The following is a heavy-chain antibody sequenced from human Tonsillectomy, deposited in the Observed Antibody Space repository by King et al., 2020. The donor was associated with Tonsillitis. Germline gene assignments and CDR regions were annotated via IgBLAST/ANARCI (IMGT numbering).Heavy chain of an antibody. J-gene: IGHJ6*03. V-gene: IGHV1-24*01. CDR3: AIWGSYNYYYYMDV. Sequence: QLVQSGAEVKKPGASVKVSCKVSGYTLTELSMHWVRQAPGKGLEWMGGFDPEDGEIIYAQKFQGRVTVTEDTSTDTAYMELSSLRSEDTAVYYCAIWGSYNYYYYMDVWGKGTTVTVSS. CDR2: FDPEDGEI. CDR1: GYTLTELS. D-gene: IGHD7-27*01.